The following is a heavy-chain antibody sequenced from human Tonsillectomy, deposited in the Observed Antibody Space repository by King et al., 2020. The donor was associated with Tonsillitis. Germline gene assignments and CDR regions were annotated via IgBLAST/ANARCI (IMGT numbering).Heavy chain of an antibody. CDR3: AKDRHTPSHPFFYYGMDV. CDR1: AYTFSDFY. Sequence: QLVESGAEVKRPGAAVTVSCKASAYTFSDFYLHWVRQAPGQGLEWRGGINPKTGVTNYAQRFRGRVSMTRDTSITTVHMELSSLRSDDTAVYFCAKDRHTPSHPFFYYGMDVWGQGTTVTVPS. CDR2: INPKTGVT. V-gene: IGHV1-2*02. J-gene: IGHJ6*02. D-gene: IGHD2-15*01.